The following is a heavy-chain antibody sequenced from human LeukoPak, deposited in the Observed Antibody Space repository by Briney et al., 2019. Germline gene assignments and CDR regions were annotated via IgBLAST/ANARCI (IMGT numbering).Heavy chain of an antibody. Sequence: PGGSLRLSCAASGFTFSSYGMSWVRQAPGKGLEWVSAISGSGGSTYYADSVKGRFTISRDNSKNTLYLQMNSLRAEDTAVYYCAKGLGYCSGGSCPPNWFDPWGQGTLVTVSS. V-gene: IGHV3-23*01. CDR1: GFTFSSYG. CDR3: AKGLGYCSGGSCPPNWFDP. D-gene: IGHD2-15*01. CDR2: ISGSGGST. J-gene: IGHJ5*02.